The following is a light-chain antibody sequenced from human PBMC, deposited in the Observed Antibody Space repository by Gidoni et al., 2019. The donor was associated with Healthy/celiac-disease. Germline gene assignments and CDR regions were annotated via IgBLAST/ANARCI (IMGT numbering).Light chain of an antibody. Sequence: SYELTQPPSVSVSPGPTVSITCSGDKLGDKYACWYQQKPGQSPVLVIYQDSKRPSGIPERFSGSNSGNTATLTISGTQAMDEADYYCQAWDSSTATYVFGTGTKVTVL. J-gene: IGLJ1*01. CDR2: QDS. CDR3: QAWDSSTATYV. V-gene: IGLV3-1*01. CDR1: KLGDKY.